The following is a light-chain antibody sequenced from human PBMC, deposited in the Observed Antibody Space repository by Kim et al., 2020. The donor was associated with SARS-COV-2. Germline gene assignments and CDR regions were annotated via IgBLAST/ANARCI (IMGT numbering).Light chain of an antibody. Sequence: ALGQTVRIQCQGDSLRRYDPDWYQHKPGQAPVLVIYAKDKRPSGIPDRFSGSTSGTTAALTITGAQAEDGADYYCSSRDISGDLWVFGGGTQLTVL. CDR2: AKD. V-gene: IGLV3-19*01. J-gene: IGLJ3*02. CDR3: SSRDISGDLWV. CDR1: SLRRYD.